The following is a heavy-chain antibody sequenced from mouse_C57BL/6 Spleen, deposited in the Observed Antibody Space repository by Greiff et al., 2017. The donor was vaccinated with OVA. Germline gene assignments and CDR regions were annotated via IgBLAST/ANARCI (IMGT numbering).Heavy chain of an antibody. CDR1: GYTFTDYK. CDR2: INPNNGGT. J-gene: IGHJ2*01. V-gene: IGHV1-22*01. Sequence: EVQLQQSGPELVKPGASVKMSCKASGYTFTDYKMHWVKQSHGKSLEWIGYINPNNGGTSYKQKFKGKATLTVNKSSSTAYMELRSLTSEDSAVYYCARKYYGSSWDYWGQGTTLTVSS. D-gene: IGHD1-1*01. CDR3: ARKYYGSSWDY.